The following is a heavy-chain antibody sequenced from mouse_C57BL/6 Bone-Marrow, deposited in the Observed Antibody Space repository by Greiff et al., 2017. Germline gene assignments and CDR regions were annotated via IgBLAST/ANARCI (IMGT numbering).Heavy chain of an antibody. V-gene: IGHV14-4*01. CDR3: TTTGSSYAMDY. J-gene: IGHJ4*01. D-gene: IGHD1-1*01. CDR2: IDPENGDT. CDR1: GFNIKDDY. Sequence: VQLQQSGAELVRPGASVKLSCTASGFNIKDDYMHWVKQRPEQGLEWIGWIDPENGDTEYASKFQGKATITADTSSNTAYLQLSSLTSEDTAVYYCTTTGSSYAMDYWGQGTSVTVFS.